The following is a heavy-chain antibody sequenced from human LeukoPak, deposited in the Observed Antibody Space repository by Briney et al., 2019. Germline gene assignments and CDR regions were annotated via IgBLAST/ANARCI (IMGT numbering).Heavy chain of an antibody. CDR3: ARGEGLWFGELLYYFGY. CDR1: GYTFTGYY. V-gene: IGHV1-2*02. D-gene: IGHD3-10*01. Sequence: ASVKVSCKASGYTFTGYYMHWVRQAPGQGLEWMGWINPNSGGTNYAQKFQGRVTMTRDTSISTAYMELSRLRSDDTAVYYCARGEGLWFGELLYYFGYWGQGTLVTVSS. J-gene: IGHJ4*02. CDR2: INPNSGGT.